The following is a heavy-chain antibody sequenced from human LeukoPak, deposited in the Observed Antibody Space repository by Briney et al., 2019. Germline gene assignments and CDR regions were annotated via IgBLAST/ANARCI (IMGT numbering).Heavy chain of an antibody. D-gene: IGHD3-22*01. J-gene: IGHJ3*02. CDR2: ISGSSSST. CDR3: AKVRMITMIAYDAFDI. V-gene: IGHV3-23*01. CDR1: GFTVSSNY. Sequence: PGGSLRLSCAVSGFTVSSNYMSWVRQAPGKGLEWVSAISGSSSSTYYADSVKGRFTISRDNSKNTLYLQMNSLRAEDTAVYYCAKVRMITMIAYDAFDIWGQGTMVTVSS.